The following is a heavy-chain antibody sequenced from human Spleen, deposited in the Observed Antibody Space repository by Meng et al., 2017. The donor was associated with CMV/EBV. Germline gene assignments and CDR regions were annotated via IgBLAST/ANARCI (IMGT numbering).Heavy chain of an antibody. J-gene: IGHJ3*02. D-gene: IGHD3-3*01. CDR2: ISGSGGST. V-gene: IGHV3-23*01. Sequence: GGSLRLSCAASGFTFRSYSMSWVRQAPGKGLEWVSGISGSGGSTYYADSVKGRFTISRDNSKNTLYLQMNSLRAEDTAIYYCAKDPANSGWSGAFDIWGQGTKVTVSS. CDR3: AKDPANSGWSGAFDI. CDR1: GFTFRSYS.